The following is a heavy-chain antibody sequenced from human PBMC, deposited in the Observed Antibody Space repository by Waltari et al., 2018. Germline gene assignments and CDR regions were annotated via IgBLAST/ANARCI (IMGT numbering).Heavy chain of an antibody. J-gene: IGHJ3*02. CDR1: AGTFSCYA. Sequence: QVQLVQSGAKVKKPGSSVKVSCQASAGTFSCYAISGVGQAPGQGLEWMGGIIPIFGTANYAQKFQGRVTITADESTSTAYMELSSLRSEDTAVYYCARELADRRGNAFDIWGQGTMVTVSS. V-gene: IGHV1-69*01. CDR2: IIPIFGTA. CDR3: ARELADRRGNAFDI.